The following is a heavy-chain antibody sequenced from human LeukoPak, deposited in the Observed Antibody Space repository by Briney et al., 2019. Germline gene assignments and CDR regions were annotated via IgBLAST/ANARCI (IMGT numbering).Heavy chain of an antibody. V-gene: IGHV4-4*02. J-gene: IGHJ4*02. Sequence: SETLSLTCVVSRGSITSSNWWSWVRQPPGKGLEWIGEIYHTGSTNYNPSLKSRVTMSVDKSKNQFSLKLSSVTAADTGVYYCASGRPIAYWGQGTLVTVSS. D-gene: IGHD6-13*01. CDR2: IYHTGST. CDR3: ASGRPIAY. CDR1: RGSITSSNW.